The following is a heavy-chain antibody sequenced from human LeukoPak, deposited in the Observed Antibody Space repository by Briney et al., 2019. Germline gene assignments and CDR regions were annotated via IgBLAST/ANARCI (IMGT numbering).Heavy chain of an antibody. J-gene: IGHJ4*02. CDR1: GFTFSTYW. V-gene: IGHV3-74*01. D-gene: IGHD3-9*01. Sequence: GGSLRLSCAASGFTFSTYWMHWGRQVPGKGLVWVSRVNREGTTSAYADSVKGRFTISRDNDKNTLYLQMNSLRVEDTAVYYCARDVDWILFDYWGQGTLVTVSS. CDR3: ARDVDWILFDY. CDR2: VNREGTTS.